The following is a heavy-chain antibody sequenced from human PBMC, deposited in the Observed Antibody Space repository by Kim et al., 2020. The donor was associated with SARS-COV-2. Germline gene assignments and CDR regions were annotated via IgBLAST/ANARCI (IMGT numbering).Heavy chain of an antibody. D-gene: IGHD4-17*01. CDR3: TTVQIYGDYVFPNYYGMDV. Sequence: GRFTISREDSKNTLYLQMNSLKTEDTAVYYCTTVQIYGDYVFPNYYGMDVWGQGTTVTVSS. V-gene: IGHV3-15*01. J-gene: IGHJ6*02.